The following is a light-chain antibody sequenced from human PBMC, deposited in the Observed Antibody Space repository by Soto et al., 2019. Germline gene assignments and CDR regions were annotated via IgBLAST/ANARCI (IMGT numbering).Light chain of an antibody. Sequence: EIVLTQSPATLSLYPGERATLSCRASQSVSSYLAWYQQKPGQAPRLLIYDASNRATGISARFSGSGSGTDFTLTISSLEPEDFAVYYCQQRSNGPPWTFGQGTKVDIK. CDR3: QQRSNGPPWT. CDR1: QSVSSY. J-gene: IGKJ1*01. V-gene: IGKV3-11*01. CDR2: DAS.